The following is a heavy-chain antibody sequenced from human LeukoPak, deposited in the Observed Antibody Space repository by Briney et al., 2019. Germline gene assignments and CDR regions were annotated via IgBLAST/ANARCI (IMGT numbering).Heavy chain of an antibody. CDR1: GGTFSSYA. V-gene: IGHV1-69*13. CDR3: ARDYGDYLFDY. CDR2: ISPIFATA. J-gene: IGHJ4*02. Sequence: SVKVSCKASGGTFSSYAINWVRQAPGQGLEWMGGISPIFATANYAQKFQGRVTITADESTSTAYMELSSLRSEDTAVYYCARDYGDYLFDYWGQGTLVTVSS. D-gene: IGHD4-17*01.